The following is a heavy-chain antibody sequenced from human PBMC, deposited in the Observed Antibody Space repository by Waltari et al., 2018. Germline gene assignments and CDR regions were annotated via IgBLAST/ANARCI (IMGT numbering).Heavy chain of an antibody. V-gene: IGHV3-23*01. CDR2: IISSGGTK. CDR3: TKEQYQPGGMDV. J-gene: IGHJ6*02. Sequence: EVQLLESGGGWVQPGGSLRLSCAASGFTFSRSAMSWVRQAPGKGREWVSHIISSGGTKYYADAVNGRLTISRDSSKNTLYLQMNSLRAGDTAVYFCTKEQYQPGGMDVWGQGTTVTVSS. D-gene: IGHD1-26*01. CDR1: GFTFSRSA.